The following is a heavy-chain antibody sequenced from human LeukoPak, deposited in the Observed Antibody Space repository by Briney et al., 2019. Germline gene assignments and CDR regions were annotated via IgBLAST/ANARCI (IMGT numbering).Heavy chain of an antibody. D-gene: IGHD2-15*01. J-gene: IGHJ6*02. CDR2: IKQDGSEK. Sequence: PGGSLRLSCAASGFTFSTYWMSWVRQAPGKGLEWVANIKQDGSEKYYVDSVKGRFTISRDNAKNSLYLQMNTLRPEDTAVYYCAKQDVVAATDDGGMDVWGQGTTVTVSS. CDR1: GFTFSTYW. CDR3: AKQDVVAATDDGGMDV. V-gene: IGHV3-7*01.